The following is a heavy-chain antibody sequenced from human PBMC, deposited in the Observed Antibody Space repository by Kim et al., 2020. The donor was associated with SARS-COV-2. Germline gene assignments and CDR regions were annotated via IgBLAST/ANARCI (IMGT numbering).Heavy chain of an antibody. CDR3: ARIGDY. D-gene: IGHD2-15*01. J-gene: IGHJ4*02. V-gene: IGHV5-51*01. CDR2: YHGDSET. Sequence: YHGDSETRYSPSFQGQVTISADKSIRTAYLQWSSLKASDTAMYYCARIGDYWGQGTLVTVSS.